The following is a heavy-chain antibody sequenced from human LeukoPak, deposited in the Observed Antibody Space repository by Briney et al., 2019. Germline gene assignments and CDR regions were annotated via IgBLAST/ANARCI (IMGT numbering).Heavy chain of an antibody. Sequence: PSETLSLTCTVSGASIRSSSNYWGWIRQPPGKGLEWIGEINHSGSTNYNPSLKSRVTISVDTSKNQFSLKLSSVTAADTAVYYCARANNIHYYDSSGYYALWYYYYYMDVWGKGTTVTVSS. V-gene: IGHV4-39*07. CDR2: INHSGST. D-gene: IGHD3-22*01. J-gene: IGHJ6*03. CDR1: GASIRSSSNY. CDR3: ARANNIHYYDSSGYYALWYYYYYMDV.